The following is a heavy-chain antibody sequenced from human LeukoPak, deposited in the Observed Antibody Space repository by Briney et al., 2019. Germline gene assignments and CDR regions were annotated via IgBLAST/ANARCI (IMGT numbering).Heavy chain of an antibody. D-gene: IGHD3-22*01. CDR3: AKYPYYYDSSGYYAEYFQH. V-gene: IGHV3-30*02. CDR2: IRCDGSNK. Sequence: GGSLRLSCAASGFTFSSYGMHWVRQAPGKGLEWVAFIRCDGSNKYYADSVKGRFTISRDNSKNTLYLQMNSLRAEDTAVYYCAKYPYYYDSSGYYAEYFQHWGQGTLVTVSS. J-gene: IGHJ1*01. CDR1: GFTFSSYG.